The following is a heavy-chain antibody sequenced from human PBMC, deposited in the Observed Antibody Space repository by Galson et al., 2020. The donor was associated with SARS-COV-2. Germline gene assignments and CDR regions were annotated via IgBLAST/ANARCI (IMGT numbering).Heavy chain of an antibody. CDR1: GGSISSSNW. V-gene: IGHV4-4*02. CDR3: ARGTGGSRYYYYGMDV. J-gene: IGHJ6*04. D-gene: IGHD3-16*01. Sequence: ASETLSLTCAVSGGSISSSNWWSWVRQPPGKGLEWIGEIYHSGSTNYNPSLKSRVTISVDKSKNQFSLKLSSVTAADTAVYYCARGTGGSRYYYYGMDVWGKGTTVTVSS. CDR2: IYHSGST.